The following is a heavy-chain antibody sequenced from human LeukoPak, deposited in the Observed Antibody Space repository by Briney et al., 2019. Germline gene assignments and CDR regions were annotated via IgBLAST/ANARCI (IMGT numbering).Heavy chain of an antibody. J-gene: IGHJ4*02. D-gene: IGHD3/OR15-3a*01. Sequence: SETLSLTCTVSCVSISSSNSYWGWLRQPPGKGLGWIGSIYYTGNTYYNASLKSRVTISIDTSKNPISLRLTSVTATDTAIYCGARQTGSGLFILPGGQEGLATVAS. CDR1: CVSISSSNSY. CDR2: IYYTGNT. CDR3: ARQTGSGLFILP. V-gene: IGHV4-39*01.